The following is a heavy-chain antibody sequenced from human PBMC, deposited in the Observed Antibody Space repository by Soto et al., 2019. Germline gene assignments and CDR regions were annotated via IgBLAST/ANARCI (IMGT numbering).Heavy chain of an antibody. CDR2: INSDGSST. V-gene: IGHV3-74*01. D-gene: IGHD2-2*01. Sequence: EVQLVESGGGLVQPGGSLRLSCATSGFTFTSYWMHWVLQVPGKGLVWVSRINSDGSSTTYADSVKGRFTISRDNAKNTLYLQMSSLGAEDTAVYFCAGGKGSNTPFDYWGQGTLVTVSS. CDR1: GFTFTSYW. CDR3: AGGKGSNTPFDY. J-gene: IGHJ4*02.